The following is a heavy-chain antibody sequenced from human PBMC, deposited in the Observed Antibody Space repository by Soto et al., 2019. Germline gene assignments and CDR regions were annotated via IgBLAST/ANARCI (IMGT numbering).Heavy chain of an antibody. CDR3: VRTRRYQLLPGYYMDV. CDR2: INHSGST. Sequence: SETLSLTCAVYGGSFSGYYWSWIRQPPGKGLEWIGEINHSGSTNYNPSLKSRVTISVDTSKNQFSLKLSSVTAADTAVYYCVRTRRYQLLPGYYMDVXGKGTTVTVSS. V-gene: IGHV4-34*01. CDR1: GGSFSGYY. J-gene: IGHJ6*03. D-gene: IGHD2-2*01.